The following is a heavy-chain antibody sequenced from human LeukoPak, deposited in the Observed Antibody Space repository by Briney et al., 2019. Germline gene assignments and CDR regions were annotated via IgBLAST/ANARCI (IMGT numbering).Heavy chain of an antibody. J-gene: IGHJ3*02. Sequence: GGSLRLSCAASGFTFSGYAMSWVRQAPGKGLVWVSAISSSGGTTYYADSVKGRFTISRDNAKNSLYLQMNSLRAEDTAVYYCARDCSSTSCYSAFDIWGQGTMVTVSS. CDR1: GFTFSGYA. D-gene: IGHD2-2*01. V-gene: IGHV3-23*01. CDR2: ISSSGGTT. CDR3: ARDCSSTSCYSAFDI.